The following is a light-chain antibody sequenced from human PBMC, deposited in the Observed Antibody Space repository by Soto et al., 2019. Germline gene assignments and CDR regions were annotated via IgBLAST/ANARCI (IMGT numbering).Light chain of an antibody. J-gene: IGLJ2*01. V-gene: IGLV1-40*01. CDR1: SSNIGAGYD. Sequence: QSVLTQPPSVSGAPGQRVTISCTGSSSNIGAGYDVHWYQQLPGTAPKLLIYGNSNRPSGVPDRFSGSKSGTSASLAITGVQAEDEADYHCQSYDSSLSGVFDGGTKLTVL. CDR3: QSYDSSLSGV. CDR2: GNS.